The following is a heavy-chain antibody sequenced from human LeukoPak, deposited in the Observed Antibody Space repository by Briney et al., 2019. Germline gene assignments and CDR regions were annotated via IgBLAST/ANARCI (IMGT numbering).Heavy chain of an antibody. CDR2: ITSSGTYI. CDR1: GFTFSSYA. V-gene: IGHV3-21*01. J-gene: IGHJ6*03. D-gene: IGHD1-26*01. Sequence: GGSLRLSCAASGFTFSSYAMHWVRQAPGRALEWVSSITSSGTYIFYADSVKGRFTISRDNAKNSLYLQMNSLGPEDTAVYYCARDPYSGNYGNYYYMDVWGKGTTVTISS. CDR3: ARDPYSGNYGNYYYMDV.